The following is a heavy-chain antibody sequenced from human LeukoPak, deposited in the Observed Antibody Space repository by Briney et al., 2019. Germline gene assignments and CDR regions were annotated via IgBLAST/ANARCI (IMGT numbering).Heavy chain of an antibody. D-gene: IGHD6-19*01. CDR1: GFTVNSNY. V-gene: IGHV3-66*01. CDR3: AKFTGWLSYMDV. J-gene: IGHJ6*03. CDR2: IYSGGST. Sequence: GGSLRLSCVASGFTVNSNYMSWVRQAPGKGLEWVSVIYSGGSTYYAASVKGRFTISRDISKNTLYLQMNSLRGEDMAVYYCAKFTGWLSYMDVWGKGTTVTVSS.